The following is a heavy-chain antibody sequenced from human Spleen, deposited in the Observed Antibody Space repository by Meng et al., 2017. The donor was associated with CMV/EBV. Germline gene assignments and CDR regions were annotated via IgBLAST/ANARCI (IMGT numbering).Heavy chain of an antibody. CDR1: GGSVSSLSYY. J-gene: IGHJ4*02. D-gene: IGHD2-21*02. Sequence: SETLSLTCTVSGGSVSSLSYYWTWIRQPPGRGLEWIGYIYYSGSTSYNPSLNSRVTISVDTSKNQFSLKLSSVTAADTAVYYCARGWGRFDYWGQGTLVTVSS. CDR2: IYYSGST. CDR3: ARGWGRFDY. V-gene: IGHV4-61*01.